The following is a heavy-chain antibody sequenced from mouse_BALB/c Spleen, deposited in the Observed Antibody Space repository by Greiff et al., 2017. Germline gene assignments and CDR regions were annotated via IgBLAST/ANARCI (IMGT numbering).Heavy chain of an antibody. V-gene: IGHV14-3*02. CDR2: IDPANGNT. J-gene: IGHJ4*01. CDR1: GFNIKDTY. CDR3: ARRGGGDSYALDY. D-gene: IGHD1-1*02. Sequence: EVQLQQSGAELVKPGASVKLSCTASGFNIKDTYMHWVKQRPEQGLEWIGRIDPANGNTKYDPKFQGKATITADTSSNTAYLQLSSLTPEDTAVYYGARRGGGDSYALDYWGQGTTVTVSS.